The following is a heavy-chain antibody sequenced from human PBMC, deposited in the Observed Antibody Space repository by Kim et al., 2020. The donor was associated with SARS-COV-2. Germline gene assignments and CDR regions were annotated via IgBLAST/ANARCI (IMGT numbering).Heavy chain of an antibody. J-gene: IGHJ4*02. V-gene: IGHV3-21*01. CDR1: GFTFSSYS. CDR3: ARDLADAGGVEMATIFDY. Sequence: GGSLRLSCAASGFTFSSYSMNWVRQAPGKGLEWVSSISSSSSYIYYADSVKGRFTISRDNAKNSLYLQMNSLRAEDTAVYYCARDLADAGGVEMATIFDYWGQGTLVTVSS. D-gene: IGHD5-12*01. CDR2: ISSSSSYI.